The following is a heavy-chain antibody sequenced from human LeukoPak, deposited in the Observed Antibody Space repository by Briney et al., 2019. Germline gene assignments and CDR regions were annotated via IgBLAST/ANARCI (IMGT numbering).Heavy chain of an antibody. CDR1: GFTFSSYS. D-gene: IGHD2-2*01. J-gene: IGHJ3*02. CDR2: ISSSSSTI. Sequence: GGSLRLSCAASGFTFSSYSMNWVRQAPGKGLEWVSYISSSSSTIYYADSVKGRFTISRDNAKNSLYLQMNSLRAEDTAVYYCARVGVVPAGDAFDIWGQGTMVTVSS. CDR3: ARVGVVPAGDAFDI. V-gene: IGHV3-48*04.